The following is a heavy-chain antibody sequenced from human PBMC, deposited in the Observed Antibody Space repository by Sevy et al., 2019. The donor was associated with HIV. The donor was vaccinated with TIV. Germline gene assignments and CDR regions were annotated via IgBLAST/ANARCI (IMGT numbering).Heavy chain of an antibody. D-gene: IGHD5-18*01. CDR2: IYPGDSDT. CDR1: GYSFTSYW. J-gene: IGHJ4*02. Sequence: SCKGSGYSFTSYWIGWVRQMPGKGLEWMGIIYPGDSDTRYSPSFQGQVTISADKSIGTAYLQWSSLKASDTAMYYCARLRYPDTAMDYFDYWGQGTLVTVSS. V-gene: IGHV5-51*01. CDR3: ARLRYPDTAMDYFDY.